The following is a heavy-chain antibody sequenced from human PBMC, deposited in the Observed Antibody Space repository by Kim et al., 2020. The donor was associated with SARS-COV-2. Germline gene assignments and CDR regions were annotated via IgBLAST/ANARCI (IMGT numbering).Heavy chain of an antibody. Sequence: ASVKVSCKASGYTFTSYAMHWVRQAPGQRLEWMGWINAGNGNTKYSQKFQGRVTITRDTSASTAYMELSSLRSEDTAVYYCARAPDYGDYVYFDYWGQGTLVTVSS. D-gene: IGHD4-17*01. CDR1: GYTFTSYA. CDR2: INAGNGNT. CDR3: ARAPDYGDYVYFDY. J-gene: IGHJ4*02. V-gene: IGHV1-3*01.